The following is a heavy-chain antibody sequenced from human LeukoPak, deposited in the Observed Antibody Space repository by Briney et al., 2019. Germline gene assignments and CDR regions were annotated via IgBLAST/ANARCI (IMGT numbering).Heavy chain of an antibody. CDR1: GGSISSSNYY. CDR2: IYYGGST. CDR3: ARHKSPLPLH. J-gene: IGHJ4*02. D-gene: IGHD3-10*01. Sequence: SETPSLTCTVSGGSISSSNYYWAWIRQPPGKELEWIGSIYYGGSTNYNPSLKSRVTISVDTSKNQFSLNLTSVTAADTAVYYCARHKSPLPLHWGQGTLVTVSS. V-gene: IGHV4-39*01.